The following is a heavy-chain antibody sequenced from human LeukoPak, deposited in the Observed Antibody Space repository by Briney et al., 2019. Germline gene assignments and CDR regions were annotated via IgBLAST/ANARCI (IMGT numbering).Heavy chain of an antibody. CDR1: GGSISSSSYY. J-gene: IGHJ4*02. CDR3: ARLSGYSSGYIGY. V-gene: IGHV4-39*01. Sequence: PSETLSLTCTVSGGSISSSSYYWGWIRQPPGKGLEWIGSIYYSGSPYCNPSLKSRLTISVDTPKNQFSLRVTSVTAADTAVYYCARLSGYSSGYIGYWGRGTLVTVSS. CDR2: IYYSGSP. D-gene: IGHD5-18*01.